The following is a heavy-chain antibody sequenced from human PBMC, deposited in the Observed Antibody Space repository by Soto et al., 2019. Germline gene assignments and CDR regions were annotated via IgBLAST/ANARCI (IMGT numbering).Heavy chain of an antibody. CDR1: GYTFTGYY. CDR2: INPNSGGT. Sequence: ASVKVSCKASGYTFTGYYMHWVRQAPGQGLEWMGWINPNSGGTNYAQKFQGWVTMTRDTSISTAYMELSRLRSDDTAVYYCAREFGVASGPSFLLPGIAVLLPDYWGQGTLVTVSS. CDR3: AREFGVASGPSFLLPGIAVLLPDY. J-gene: IGHJ4*02. D-gene: IGHD6-19*01. V-gene: IGHV1-2*04.